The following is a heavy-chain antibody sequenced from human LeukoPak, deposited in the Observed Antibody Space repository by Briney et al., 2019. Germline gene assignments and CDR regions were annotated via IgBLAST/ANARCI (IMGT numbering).Heavy chain of an antibody. Sequence: GRSLRLSCAASGFTFDDYAMHWVRQAPGKGLEWVSGISWNSGSIGYADSVKGRFTISRDNAKNSLYLQMNSLRAEDTALYYCAKALSGYPSSANNWFDPWGQGTLVTVSS. V-gene: IGHV3-9*01. CDR1: GFTFDDYA. D-gene: IGHD3-3*01. CDR2: ISWNSGSI. J-gene: IGHJ5*02. CDR3: AKALSGYPSSANNWFDP.